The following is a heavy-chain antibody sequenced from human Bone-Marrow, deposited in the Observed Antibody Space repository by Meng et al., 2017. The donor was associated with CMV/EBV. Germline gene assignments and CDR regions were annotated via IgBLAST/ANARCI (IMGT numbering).Heavy chain of an antibody. CDR3: ARVEFYDYVWGRYPY. J-gene: IGHJ4*02. CDR1: GFTFSSYS. V-gene: IGHV3-21*01. CDR2: ISSSSSYI. Sequence: GESLKISCAASGFTFSSYSMNWVRQAPGKGLEWVSSISSSSSYIYYADSVKGRFTISRDNAKNSLYLQMNSLRAEDTAVYYCARVEFYDYVWGRYPYWGQGTRVTV. D-gene: IGHD3-16*01.